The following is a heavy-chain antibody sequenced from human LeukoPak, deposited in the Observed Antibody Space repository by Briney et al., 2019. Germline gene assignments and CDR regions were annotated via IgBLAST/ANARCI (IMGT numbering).Heavy chain of an antibody. Sequence: GGSLRLSCAASGFTFSDYYMSWIRQAPGKGLEWVSYISSSGSTIYYADSVKGRFTISRDNSKNTLYLQMNSLRAEDTAVYYCAKDHDTSGSCSFDYWGQGTLVTVSS. J-gene: IGHJ4*02. D-gene: IGHD1-26*01. CDR2: ISSSGSTI. CDR1: GFTFSDYY. V-gene: IGHV3-11*01. CDR3: AKDHDTSGSCSFDY.